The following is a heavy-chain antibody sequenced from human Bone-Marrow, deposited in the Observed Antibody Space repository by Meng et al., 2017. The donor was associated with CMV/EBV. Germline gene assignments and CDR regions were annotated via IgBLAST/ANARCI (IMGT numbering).Heavy chain of an antibody. V-gene: IGHV3-66*02. J-gene: IGHJ4*02. CDR2: IYSGGGI. D-gene: IGHD2-21*01. CDR3: ATTYCGGDCYSRGLGY. CDR1: GFTVITTY. Sequence: GESLKISCAASGFTVITTYMSWVRQAPGKGLEWVSLIYSGGGIHYADSVKGRFTISRDNSKNTLYLQMNSLRAEDTAVYYCATTYCGGDCYSRGLGYWGQGTLVTVSS.